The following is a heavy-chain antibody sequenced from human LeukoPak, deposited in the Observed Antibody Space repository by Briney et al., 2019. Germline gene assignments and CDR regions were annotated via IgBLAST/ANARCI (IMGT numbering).Heavy chain of an antibody. J-gene: IGHJ4*02. CDR3: ARGSGSSSWYGVGYFDY. D-gene: IGHD6-13*01. CDR2: IYSSGST. Sequence: PSQTLSLTCIVSGGSISSGSYYWSWIRQPAGKGLEWIGRIYSSGSTNYNPSLKSRVIISVDMSKNQFSLKVSSVTAADTAVYYCARGSGSSSWYGVGYFDYWGQGILVTVSS. V-gene: IGHV4-61*02. CDR1: GGSISSGSYY.